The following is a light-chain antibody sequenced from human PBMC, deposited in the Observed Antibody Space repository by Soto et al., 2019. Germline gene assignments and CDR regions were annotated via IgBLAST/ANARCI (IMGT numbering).Light chain of an antibody. CDR2: KAS. Sequence: DIQMTQSPSNLSASVGDTVTITCRASQSISTWLAWYQQKPGKAPNLLIYKASSLEVGVPSRFSGSVSVTEFTLTISSLQPDDFATYYCQQYNSDPITFGQGIRLEIK. CDR3: QQYNSDPIT. J-gene: IGKJ5*01. V-gene: IGKV1-5*03. CDR1: QSISTW.